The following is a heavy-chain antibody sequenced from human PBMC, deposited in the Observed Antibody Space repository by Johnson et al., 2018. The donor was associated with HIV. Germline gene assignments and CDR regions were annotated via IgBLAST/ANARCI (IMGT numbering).Heavy chain of an antibody. CDR2: ISWDGGST. D-gene: IGHD6-13*01. CDR1: GFTFSSYA. V-gene: IGHV3-NL1*01. J-gene: IGHJ3*02. Sequence: QVQLVESGGGVVQPGRSLRLSCAASGFTFSSYAMHWVRQAPGNGLEWVSLISWDGGSTYYADSVKGRFTISRDNSKNTLYLQMNSLRAEDTAVYYCASSHTAAAGIPRWAFDIWGQGTMVTVSS. CDR3: ASSHTAAAGIPRWAFDI.